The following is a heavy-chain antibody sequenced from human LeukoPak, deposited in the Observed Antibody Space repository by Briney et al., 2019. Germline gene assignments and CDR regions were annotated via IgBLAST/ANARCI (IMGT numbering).Heavy chain of an antibody. CDR1: GFTFSSYS. CDR3: AREGMLLGPMDV. V-gene: IGHV3-21*01. J-gene: IGHJ6*04. D-gene: IGHD3-10*01. CDR2: ISSSSSYI. Sequence: GGSLRLSCAASGFTFSSYSMNWVRQAPGKGLEWVSSISSSSSYIYYADSVKGRFTISRDNAKNSLYLQMNSQRAEDTAVYYCAREGMLLGPMDVWGKGTTVTVSS.